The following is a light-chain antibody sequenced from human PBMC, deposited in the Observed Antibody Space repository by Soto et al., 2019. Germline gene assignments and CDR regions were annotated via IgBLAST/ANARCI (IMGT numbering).Light chain of an antibody. J-gene: IGLJ3*02. CDR2: EVS. Sequence: QSALTQPASVSGSPGQSITISCTGTSRDVGSYNYVSWYQQHPGKAPKLMIYEVSHRLSGVSNRFSGSKSGNTASLTISGLQAEDEADYYCNSYTSTYTWVFGGGTKLTVL. CDR3: NSYTSTYTWV. CDR1: SRDVGSYNY. V-gene: IGLV2-14*01.